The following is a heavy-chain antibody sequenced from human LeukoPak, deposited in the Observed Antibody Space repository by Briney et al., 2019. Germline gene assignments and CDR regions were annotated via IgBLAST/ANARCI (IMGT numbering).Heavy chain of an antibody. CDR1: GGSISSYY. J-gene: IGHJ6*03. V-gene: IGHV4-59*12. Sequence: PSETLSLTCTISGGSISSYYWSWIRQPPGKGLEWIGYIYYTGSTNYNPSLKSRVTISVDTSKNQFSLKLSSVTAADTAVYYCAREVFEQLYYYYHMDVWGKGTTVTVSS. CDR2: IYYTGST. D-gene: IGHD6-13*01. CDR3: AREVFEQLYYYYHMDV.